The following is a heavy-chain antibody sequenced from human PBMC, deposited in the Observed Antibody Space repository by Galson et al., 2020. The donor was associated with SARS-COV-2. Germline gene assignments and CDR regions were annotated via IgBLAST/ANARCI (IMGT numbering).Heavy chain of an antibody. V-gene: IGHV4-59*08. CDR2: IYYTGST. CDR3: ARDTPNYGMDV. Sequence: SETLSLTCTVSGGSIRSYYWSWVRQPPGKGMEWNGNIYYTGSTKYNPALKSRVTITVDTSKNQFSLRLSSVTDADTAVYFCARDTPNYGMDVWGQGTTVTVSS. D-gene: IGHD2-15*01. CDR1: GGSIRSYY. J-gene: IGHJ6*02.